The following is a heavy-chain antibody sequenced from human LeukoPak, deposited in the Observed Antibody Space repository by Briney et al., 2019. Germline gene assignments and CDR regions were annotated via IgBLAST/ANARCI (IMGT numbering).Heavy chain of an antibody. D-gene: IGHD3-9*01. V-gene: IGHV4-39*01. Sequence: SETLSLTCTVSSGSISSSNYYWGRIRQPPGKGLEWIGSIYYSGSTYYNPSLKSRVTISVDTSKSQFSLNLSSVTAADTAVYYCARLVPYDILTGYYGGSDAFDIWGQGTMVTVSS. CDR1: SGSISSSNYY. J-gene: IGHJ3*02. CDR3: ARLVPYDILTGYYGGSDAFDI. CDR2: IYYSGST.